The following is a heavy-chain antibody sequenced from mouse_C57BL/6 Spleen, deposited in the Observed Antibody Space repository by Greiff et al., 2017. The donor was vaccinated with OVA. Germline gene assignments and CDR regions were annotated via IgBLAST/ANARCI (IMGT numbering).Heavy chain of an antibody. CDR2: IYPGDGDT. CDR1: GYAFSSYW. Sequence: LEESGAELVKPGASVKISCKASGYAFSSYWMNWVKQRPGKGLEWIGQIYPGDGDTNYNGKFKGKATLTADKSSSTAYMQLSSLTSEDSAVYFCARITTVVARSGYFDYWGQGTTLTVSS. V-gene: IGHV1-80*01. CDR3: ARITTVVARSGYFDY. D-gene: IGHD1-1*01. J-gene: IGHJ2*01.